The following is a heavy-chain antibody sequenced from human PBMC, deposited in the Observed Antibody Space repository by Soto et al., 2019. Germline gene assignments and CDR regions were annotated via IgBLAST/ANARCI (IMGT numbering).Heavy chain of an antibody. V-gene: IGHV1-8*01. D-gene: IGHD4-17*01. Sequence: ASVKVSCKASGYTFTSYDINWVRQATGQGLEWMGWMNPNSGNTGYAQKFQGRVTMTRNTSISTAYMELSSLRSEDTAVYYCARVDYGDYGDYYYMDVWGKGTTVTAP. CDR2: MNPNSGNT. CDR3: ARVDYGDYGDYYYMDV. CDR1: GYTFTSYD. J-gene: IGHJ6*03.